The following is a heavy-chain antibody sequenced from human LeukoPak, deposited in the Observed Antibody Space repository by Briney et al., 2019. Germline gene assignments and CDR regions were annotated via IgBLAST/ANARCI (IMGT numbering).Heavy chain of an antibody. D-gene: IGHD3-10*01. J-gene: IGHJ3*02. Sequence: GGSLRLSCAASGFTFSSYWMTWVRQAPGRGLEWVANIKQDGSEKYYVDSVKGRFTISRDNAKNSLYLQMNSLRAEDTALYYCAKGVRITMVRGAFDIWGQGTMVTVSS. V-gene: IGHV3-7*03. CDR2: IKQDGSEK. CDR1: GFTFSSYW. CDR3: AKGVRITMVRGAFDI.